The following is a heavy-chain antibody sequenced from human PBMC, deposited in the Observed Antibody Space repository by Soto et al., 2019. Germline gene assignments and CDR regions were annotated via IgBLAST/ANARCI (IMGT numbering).Heavy chain of an antibody. CDR3: ARSISGYCSSTSCYTDY. CDR2: ISYSGST. J-gene: IGHJ4*02. Sequence: SETLSLTCTVSGGSISSSNYYWGWIRQPPGQGLEWIGSISYSGSTYYNPSLKSRVTMSVDTSKNQFSLKLTSVTAADTAVYYCARSISGYCSSTSCYTDYWGQGTLLTVSS. V-gene: IGHV4-39*01. D-gene: IGHD2-2*01. CDR1: GGSISSSNYY.